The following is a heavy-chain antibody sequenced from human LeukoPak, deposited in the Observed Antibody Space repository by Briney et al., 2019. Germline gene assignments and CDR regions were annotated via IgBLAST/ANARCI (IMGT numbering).Heavy chain of an antibody. Sequence: GGSLRLSCAASGFTFSSYAMSWVRQAPGKGLEWVSAISGSGGSTYYADSVKGRFTISSDNSKNTLYLQMNSLRAEDTAVYYCAKDKYQLLREGGDAFDIWGQGTMVTVSS. CDR1: GFTFSSYA. J-gene: IGHJ3*02. CDR2: ISGSGGST. D-gene: IGHD2-2*01. V-gene: IGHV3-23*01. CDR3: AKDKYQLLREGGDAFDI.